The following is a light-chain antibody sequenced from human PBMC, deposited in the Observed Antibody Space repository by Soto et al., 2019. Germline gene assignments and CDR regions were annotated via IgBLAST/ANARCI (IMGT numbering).Light chain of an antibody. Sequence: EIVLTQSPGTLSLSPGERATLSCRASQSVSSSYLAWYQQKPGQAPRLLIYGASSRSTGIPDRFSGSGSGTDFTLTISRLEPEDCAVYYCQQYGSFPYTFGQGTKLEIK. CDR3: QQYGSFPYT. V-gene: IGKV3-20*01. CDR1: QSVSSSY. J-gene: IGKJ2*01. CDR2: GAS.